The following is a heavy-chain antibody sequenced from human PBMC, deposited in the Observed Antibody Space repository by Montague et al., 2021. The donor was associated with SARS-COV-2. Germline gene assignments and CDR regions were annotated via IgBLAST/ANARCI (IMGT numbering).Heavy chain of an antibody. D-gene: IGHD3-10*01. CDR2: ISRSGDRT. V-gene: IGHV3-20*01. CDR3: SRGGGMIRGVVDF. J-gene: IGHJ4*02. CDR1: GFTFDDYG. Sequence: SLRLSCAASGFTFDDYGMSWVRQVPGKGLEWVSGISRSGDRTAYGDSVKGRFTISRDNAKNSLCLQMNSLRVEDTAFYHCSRGGGMIRGVVDFWGQGILVSVSS.